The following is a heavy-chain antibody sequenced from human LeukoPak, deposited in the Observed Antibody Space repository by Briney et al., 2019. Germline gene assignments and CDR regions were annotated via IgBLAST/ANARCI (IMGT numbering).Heavy chain of an antibody. V-gene: IGHV4-39*07. D-gene: IGHD1-26*01. CDR2: IYYSGST. J-gene: IGHJ5*02. CDR3: VKVVGAPNWFDP. CDR1: SGSISSSSYY. Sequence: KTSETLSLTCTVSSGSISSSSYYWGWIRQPPGKGLEWIGSIYYSGSTYYNPSLKSRVTISIDTSKNQFSLKLSSVTATDTAVFYCVKVVGAPNWFDPWGQGTLVTVSS.